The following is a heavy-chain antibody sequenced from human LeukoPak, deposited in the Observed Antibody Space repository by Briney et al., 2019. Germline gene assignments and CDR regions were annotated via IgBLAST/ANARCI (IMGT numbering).Heavy chain of an antibody. CDR2: FIPVHDTA. V-gene: IGHV1-69*04. D-gene: IGHD2-21*01. CDR3: MLGVIPD. J-gene: IGHJ1*01. Sequence: ASVKVSCKASGGTFTKYVISWVREAPGQGLEWMGRFIPVHDTANYAHKYQGRVILTADTSTSTAYMELTSLRSGDTAVYCAMLGVIPDWGQGTLITVSS. CDR1: GGTFTKYV.